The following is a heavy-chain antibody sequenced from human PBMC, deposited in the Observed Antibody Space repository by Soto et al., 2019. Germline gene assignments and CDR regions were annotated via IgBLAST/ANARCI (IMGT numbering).Heavy chain of an antibody. Sequence: EVQLLESGGGLVQPGGSLRLSCAASGFTFSHYAMTWVRQAPGKGLEWVSTMTYSGDSIYYADSVKGRFTISRENSKNTLYLQMNSLRAEDTAVYYCAKKLHYGSGTYYFYFDYWGQGTLVTVSS. CDR1: GFTFSHYA. D-gene: IGHD3-10*01. CDR2: MTYSGDSI. V-gene: IGHV3-23*01. J-gene: IGHJ4*02. CDR3: AKKLHYGSGTYYFYFDY.